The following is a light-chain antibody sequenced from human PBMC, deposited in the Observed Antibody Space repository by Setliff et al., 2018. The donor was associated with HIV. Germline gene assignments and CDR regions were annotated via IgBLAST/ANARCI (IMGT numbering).Light chain of an antibody. V-gene: IGLV2-14*01. CDR2: EVR. Sequence: LTQPASVSGSPGQSITISCTGTSSDVGGYNYVSWYRQHPGKAPKLIIYEVRNRPSGVSNRFSGSKSGNTASLTISGLQTEDEGDYYCSSYAITNTLPFGTGTKVTVL. J-gene: IGLJ1*01. CDR3: SSYAITNTLP. CDR1: SSDVGGYNY.